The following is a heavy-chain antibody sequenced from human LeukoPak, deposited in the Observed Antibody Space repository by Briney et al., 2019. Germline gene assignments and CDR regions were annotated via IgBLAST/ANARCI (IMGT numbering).Heavy chain of an antibody. J-gene: IGHJ4*02. D-gene: IGHD5-24*01. CDR3: ARTSRDGYNRAYYFDY. CDR2: IYTSGGT. V-gene: IGHV4-4*07. CDR1: GGSISSYY. Sequence: SSETLSLTCTVSGGSISSYYWSWIRQPAGKGLEWIGRIYTSGGTNYNPSLKSRVTMSVDTSKNQFSLKLSSVTAADTAVYYCARTSRDGYNRAYYFDYWGQGTLVTVSS.